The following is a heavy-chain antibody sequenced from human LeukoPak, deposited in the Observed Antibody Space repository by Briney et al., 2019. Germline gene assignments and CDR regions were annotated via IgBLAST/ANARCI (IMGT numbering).Heavy chain of an antibody. D-gene: IGHD1-26*01. Sequence: GGSLRLSCAASGFTVPDYAMTWVRQAPGKGLEWVSSISASGVMTYYADSVKGRFTVSRDNSKNSLYLQMKSLTAADTAVYYCAKDRSIGTYYTLDQWGQGTLVTVSS. CDR1: GFTVPDYA. CDR2: ISASGVMT. J-gene: IGHJ4*02. V-gene: IGHV3-23*01. CDR3: AKDRSIGTYYTLDQ.